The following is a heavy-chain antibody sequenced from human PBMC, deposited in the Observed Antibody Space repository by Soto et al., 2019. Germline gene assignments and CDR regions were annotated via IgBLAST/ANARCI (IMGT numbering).Heavy chain of an antibody. J-gene: IGHJ5*02. CDR3: AREGPSYDFWSGYFPRNNWFDP. V-gene: IGHV3-21*01. CDR1: GFTFSSYS. Sequence: PGGSLRLSCAASGFTFSSYSMNWVRQAPGKGLEWVSSISSSSSYIYYADSVKGRFTISRDNAKNSLYLQMNSLRAEDTAVYYCAREGPSYDFWSGYFPRNNWFDPWGQGTLVTVSS. CDR2: ISSSSSYI. D-gene: IGHD3-3*01.